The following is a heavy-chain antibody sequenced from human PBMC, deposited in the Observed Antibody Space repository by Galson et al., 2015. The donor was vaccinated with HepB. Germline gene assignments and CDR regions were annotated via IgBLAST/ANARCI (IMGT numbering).Heavy chain of an antibody. CDR1: GFTFSSYA. CDR3: AKRECTNGVCHHFFDY. D-gene: IGHD2-8*01. J-gene: IGHJ4*02. Sequence: SLRLSCAASGFTFSSYAMSWVRQAPGKGLEWVSAISGSGGSTYYADSVKGRFTISRDNSKNTLYLQMNSLRAEDTAVYYCAKRECTNGVCHHFFDYWGQGTLVTVSS. CDR2: ISGSGGST. V-gene: IGHV3-23*01.